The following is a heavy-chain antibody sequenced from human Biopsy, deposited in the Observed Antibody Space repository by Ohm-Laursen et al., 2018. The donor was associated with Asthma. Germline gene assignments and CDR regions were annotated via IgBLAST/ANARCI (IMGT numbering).Heavy chain of an antibody. V-gene: IGHV3-9*01. CDR2: ISWNSGSI. J-gene: IGHJ3*02. CDR1: GFSLDDYG. D-gene: IGHD1-1*01. CDR3: VRDGTDDAFDI. Sequence: SLRLSCSASGFSLDDYGMHWVRQAPGKGLEWVSGISWNSGSIGYADSVKGRFTISRDNAKNTLDLQMNSLREEDTAVYYCVRDGTDDAFDIWGQGTVVSVSS.